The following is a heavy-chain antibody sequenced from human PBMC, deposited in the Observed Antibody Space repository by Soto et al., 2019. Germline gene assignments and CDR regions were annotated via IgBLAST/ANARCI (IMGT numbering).Heavy chain of an antibody. CDR1: GGTFSTSA. CDR3: ARNKDRLQLGGNYYYILDV. Sequence: VQLEQSGPEVKKPGSSVKVSCKASGGTFSTSALSWVRQAPGQGLEWMGGIMPVFPTPDYEQKFQGRVTITAEESTSTAYMELGGLTSDDTAVYYCARNKDRLQLGGNYYYILDVWGQGTAVTVSS. CDR2: IMPVFPTP. J-gene: IGHJ6*02. V-gene: IGHV1-69*12. D-gene: IGHD5-12*01.